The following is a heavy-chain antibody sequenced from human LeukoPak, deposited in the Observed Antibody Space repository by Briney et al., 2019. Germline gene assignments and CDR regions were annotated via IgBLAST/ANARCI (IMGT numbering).Heavy chain of an antibody. V-gene: IGHV1-46*01. CDR2: INPSGGST. J-gene: IGHJ4*02. CDR3: ARDLSSSWQYDY. Sequence: ASVKVSCKASGYTFTDYYIHWVRQAPGQGLEWMGIINPSGGSTSYAQKFQGRVTMTRDMSTSTVYMELSSLRSEDTAVYYCARDLSSSWQYDYWGQGTLVTVSS. CDR1: GYTFTDYY. D-gene: IGHD6-13*01.